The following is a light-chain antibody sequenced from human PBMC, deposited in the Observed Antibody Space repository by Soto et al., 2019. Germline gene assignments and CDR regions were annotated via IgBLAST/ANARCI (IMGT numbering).Light chain of an antibody. CDR1: QSISSF. V-gene: IGKV1-39*01. CDR2: AAS. Sequence: DIQMTQSPSSLSASVGDRVTITCRASQSISSFLNWYQQKPGKAPKLLIYAASTLQSGVPSRFSGSGSRTDFTLTISSLQPEDFATYYCHQTDSIPETFGQGTKVEIK. J-gene: IGKJ1*01. CDR3: HQTDSIPET.